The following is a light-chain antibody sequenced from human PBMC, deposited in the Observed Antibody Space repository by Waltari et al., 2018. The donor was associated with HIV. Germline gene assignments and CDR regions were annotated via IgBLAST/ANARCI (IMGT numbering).Light chain of an antibody. J-gene: IGLJ1*01. CDR1: SSDVGGYTY. CDR2: EVP. Sequence: QSALPQPPSASGSPGQSVPISCTGTSSDVGGYTYVSWYQQHPGKAPKLMIYEVPKRPSGVPDRFSGSKSGNTASLTVSGLQAEDEADYYCSSYAGSNNFVFGTGTKVTVL. V-gene: IGLV2-8*01. CDR3: SSYAGSNNFV.